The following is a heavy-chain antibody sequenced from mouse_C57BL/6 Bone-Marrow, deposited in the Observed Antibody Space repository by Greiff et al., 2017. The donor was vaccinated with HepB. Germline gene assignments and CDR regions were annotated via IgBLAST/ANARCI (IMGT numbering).Heavy chain of an antibody. V-gene: IGHV3-6*01. J-gene: IGHJ2*01. D-gene: IGHD2-2*01. CDR3: ARDGYYFDY. CDR1: GYSITSGYY. Sequence: ESGPGLVKPSQSLSLTCSVTGYSITSGYYWNWIRQFPGNKLEWMGYISYDGSNNYNPSLNNRISITRDTSKNQFFLKLNSVTTEDTATYYCARDGYYFDYWGQGTTLTVSS. CDR2: ISYDGSN.